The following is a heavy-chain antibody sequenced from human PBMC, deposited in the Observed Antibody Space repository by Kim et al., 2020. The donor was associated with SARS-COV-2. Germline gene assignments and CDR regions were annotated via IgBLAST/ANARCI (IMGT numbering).Heavy chain of an antibody. CDR3: ARVIPGGYEYYYYYGMDV. Sequence: SETLSLTCAVYGGSFRGYYWSWIRQPPGKGLEWIGEINHSGSTNYNPSLKSRVTISVDTSKNQFSLKLSSVTAADTAVYYCARVIPGGYEYYYYYGMDV. CDR1: GGSFRGYY. J-gene: IGHJ6*01. D-gene: IGHD5-12*01. CDR2: INHSGST. V-gene: IGHV4-34*01.